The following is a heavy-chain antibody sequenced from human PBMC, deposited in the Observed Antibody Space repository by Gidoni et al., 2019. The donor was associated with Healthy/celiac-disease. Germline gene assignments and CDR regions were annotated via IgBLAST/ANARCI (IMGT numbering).Heavy chain of an antibody. CDR1: GFTVSSNY. V-gene: IGHV3-53*01. CDR3: ARVATGTTGWFDP. J-gene: IGHJ5*02. CDR2: IYSGGST. Sequence: EVQLVESGGGLIQPGGSLSLSCAASGFTVSSNYMSWVRQAPGKGLEWVSVIYSGGSTYYADSVKGRFTISRDNSKNTLYLQMNSLRAEDTAVYYCARVATGTTGWFDPWGQGTLVTVSS. D-gene: IGHD1-7*01.